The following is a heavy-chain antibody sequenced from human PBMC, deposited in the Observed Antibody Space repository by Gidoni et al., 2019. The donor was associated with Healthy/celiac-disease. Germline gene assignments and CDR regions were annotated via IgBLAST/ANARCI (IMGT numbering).Heavy chain of an antibody. CDR2: ISGSGGST. Sequence: EVQLLESGGGLVQPGGSLRLSCAASGFTFRSYAMSWVRQAPGKGLEWVSAISGSGGSTYYADSVKGRFTISRDNSKNTLYLQMNSLRAEDTAVYYCATLRYSSSSEYFDYWGQGTLVTVSS. V-gene: IGHV3-23*01. CDR1: GFTFRSYA. CDR3: ATLRYSSSSEYFDY. D-gene: IGHD6-6*01. J-gene: IGHJ4*02.